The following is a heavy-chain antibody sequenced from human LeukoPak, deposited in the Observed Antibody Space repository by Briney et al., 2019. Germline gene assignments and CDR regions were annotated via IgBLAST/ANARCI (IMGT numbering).Heavy chain of an antibody. J-gene: IGHJ3*01. CDR2: ISWNSGRI. Sequence: PGGPLRLSCVSSGFTFDDHAMNWVRQAPGKGLEWDAGISWNSGRIGYADSVKGRFTISRDNTKNSLDLQMTGLRSEDTALYYYVKATGSQPRAGTFDFWGQGTSVTVSS. CDR1: GFTFDDHA. V-gene: IGHV3-9*01. CDR3: VKATGSQPRAGTFDF. D-gene: IGHD6-19*01.